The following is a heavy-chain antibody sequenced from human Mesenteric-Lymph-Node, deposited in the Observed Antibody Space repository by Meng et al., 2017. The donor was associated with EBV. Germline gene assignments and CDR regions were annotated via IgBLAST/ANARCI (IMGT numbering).Heavy chain of an antibody. J-gene: IGHJ4*02. D-gene: IGHD6-13*01. Sequence: QVQLVQSGSELTKPXXSVMSSCKASGYTFTSYTMNWVRRAPGQGLEWMGWINTNTGNPTYAQGLAGRFVFSLDTSVSTAYLQISSLKPEDTAVYYCARDLSSSWTHTFDYWGQGTLVTVSS. V-gene: IGHV7-4-1*02. CDR3: ARDLSSSWTHTFDY. CDR1: GYTFTSYT. CDR2: INTNTGNP.